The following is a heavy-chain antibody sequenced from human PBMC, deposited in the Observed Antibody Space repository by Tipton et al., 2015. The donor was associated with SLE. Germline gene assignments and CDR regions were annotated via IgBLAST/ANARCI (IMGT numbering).Heavy chain of an antibody. CDR2: INHSGST. D-gene: IGHD3-3*01. J-gene: IGHJ2*01. CDR1: GGSFSDYY. V-gene: IGHV4-34*01. Sequence: GLVKPSETLSLTCAVYGGSFSDYYWSWIRQSPGKGLEWIGEINHSGSTNYNPSLKSRVTISLDTSKNQFSLKLSSVTAADTAVYYCARHQYYDFWSGYSQDWYFDLWGRGTLVTVSS. CDR3: ARHQYYDFWSGYSQDWYFDL.